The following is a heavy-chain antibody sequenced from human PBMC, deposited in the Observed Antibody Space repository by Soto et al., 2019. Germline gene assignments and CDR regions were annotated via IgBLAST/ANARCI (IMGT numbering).Heavy chain of an antibody. D-gene: IGHD2-15*01. CDR2: IYYSGST. CDR3: AREARSDIAWDY. V-gene: IGHV4-31*03. J-gene: IGHJ4*02. Sequence: QVQLQESGPGLVKPSQTLSLTCTVSGGSISSGGYYWSWIRQHPGKGLEWIGYIYYSGSTYYNPSRKSRVTISVDTSKNPFSLKLSSVTAADTAVYYCAREARSDIAWDYWGQGTLVTVSS. CDR1: GGSISSGGYY.